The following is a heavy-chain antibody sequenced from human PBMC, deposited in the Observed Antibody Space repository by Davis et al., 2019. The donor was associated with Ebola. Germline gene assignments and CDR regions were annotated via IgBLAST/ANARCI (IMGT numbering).Heavy chain of an antibody. CDR2: INPHNGNT. CDR3: ARAQFPTTSDH. Sequence: ASVKVSCKTSGYTFTNYGITWVRPAPGQALSLFFFINPHNGNTNYAQNVQGRVTMTTDTSTSTAYMEVGTLRTDDTAVYYCARAQFPTTSDHWGQGTLVTVSS. J-gene: IGHJ4*02. D-gene: IGHD1-1*01. CDR1: GYTFTNYG. V-gene: IGHV1-18*04.